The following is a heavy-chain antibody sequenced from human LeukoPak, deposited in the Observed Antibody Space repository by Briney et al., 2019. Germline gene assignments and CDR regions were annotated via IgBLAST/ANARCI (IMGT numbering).Heavy chain of an antibody. CDR2: LYPGDSES. CDR3: ARASRDGYNQNFDY. D-gene: IGHD5-24*01. V-gene: IGHV5-51*01. J-gene: IGHJ4*02. Sequence: PGESLKISCKAYGYSFFSNYWIAWVRQMPEKGLEWMGILYPGDSESRYSPSFQGQVTISADRSISTAYLHWSSLKVSDTAMYYCARASRDGYNQNFDYWGQGTLVTVSS. CDR1: GYSFFSNYW.